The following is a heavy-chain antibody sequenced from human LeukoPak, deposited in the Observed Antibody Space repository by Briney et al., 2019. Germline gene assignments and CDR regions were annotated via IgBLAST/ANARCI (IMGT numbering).Heavy chain of an antibody. D-gene: IGHD2-2*01. V-gene: IGHV4-59*08. Sequence: SETLSLTCTVSGGSISTYYWSWIRQLPGKRLEWIGYIYYSGSTNYNPSLKSRVIISLDTPKNQFSLKLSSVTAADTAVYYCARHIVVAGGPDYWGQGTLVTVSS. J-gene: IGHJ4*02. CDR2: IYYSGST. CDR3: ARHIVVAGGPDY. CDR1: GGSISTYY.